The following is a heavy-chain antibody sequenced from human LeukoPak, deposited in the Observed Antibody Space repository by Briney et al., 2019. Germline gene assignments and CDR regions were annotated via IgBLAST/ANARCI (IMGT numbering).Heavy chain of an antibody. CDR2: ISYDGSNK. D-gene: IGHD4-17*01. CDR3: ARDPVYGDYRTFDY. J-gene: IGHJ4*02. CDR1: GFTFSSYA. Sequence: GGSLRLSCAASGFTFSSYAMHWVRQAPGKGLEWVAVISYDGSNKYYADSVKGRFTIPRDNSKNTLYLQMNSLRAEDTAVYYCARDPVYGDYRTFDYWGQGTLVTVSS. V-gene: IGHV3-30-3*01.